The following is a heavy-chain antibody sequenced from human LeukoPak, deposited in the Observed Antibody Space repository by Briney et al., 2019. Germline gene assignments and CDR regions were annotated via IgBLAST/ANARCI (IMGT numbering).Heavy chain of an antibody. CDR2: IYYSGST. J-gene: IGHJ4*02. Sequence: SETLSLTCTVSGESISGFYWTWIRQPPGKGLEWIGYIYYSGSTNYNASLKSQVSISIDTSKNQFPLRLTSVTAADTAVYYCARQTGSGLFILPGGQGTLVTVSS. CDR3: ARQTGSGLFILP. D-gene: IGHD3/OR15-3a*01. V-gene: IGHV4-59*08. CDR1: GESISGFY.